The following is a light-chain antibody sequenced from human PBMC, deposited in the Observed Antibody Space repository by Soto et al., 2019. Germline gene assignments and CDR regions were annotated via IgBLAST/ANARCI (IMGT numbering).Light chain of an antibody. CDR3: AAWDDSLNGPV. CDR1: SSNIGSNT. CDR2: SNY. J-gene: IGLJ2*01. Sequence: QSALTQPPSASGTPGQRITISCSGSSSNIGSNTVNWYQQLPGTAPKLLIYSNYQRPSGVPDRFSGSKSGTSASLAISGLQSEDEAHYYCAAWDDSLNGPVFGGGTKLTVL. V-gene: IGLV1-44*01.